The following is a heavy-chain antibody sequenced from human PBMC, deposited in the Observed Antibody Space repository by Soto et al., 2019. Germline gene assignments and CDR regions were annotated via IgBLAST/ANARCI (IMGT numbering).Heavy chain of an antibody. Sequence: SETLSLTCAVYGGSFSGYYWSWIRQPPGKGLEWIGEINHSGSTNYNPTLKSRVTISVDTSKNQFSLKLSSVTAADTAVYYCATSGLYYDLDQSEGAPDAFDIWGQGTMVTVSS. CDR2: INHSGST. J-gene: IGHJ3*02. V-gene: IGHV4-34*01. CDR3: ATSGLYYDLDQSEGAPDAFDI. CDR1: GGSFSGYY. D-gene: IGHD3-16*01.